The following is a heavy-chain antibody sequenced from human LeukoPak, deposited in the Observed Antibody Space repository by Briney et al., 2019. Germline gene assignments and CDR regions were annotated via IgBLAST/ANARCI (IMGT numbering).Heavy chain of an antibody. V-gene: IGHV3-21*01. Sequence: GGSLRLSCAASGFTFSSYSMNWVRQAPGKGLEWVSSISSSGSYIYYADSVKGRFTISRDNAKNSLYLQMNSLRAEDTAVYYCARAGNNWNWDAFDIWGQGTMVTVSS. J-gene: IGHJ3*02. D-gene: IGHD1-7*01. CDR1: GFTFSSYS. CDR2: ISSSGSYI. CDR3: ARAGNNWNWDAFDI.